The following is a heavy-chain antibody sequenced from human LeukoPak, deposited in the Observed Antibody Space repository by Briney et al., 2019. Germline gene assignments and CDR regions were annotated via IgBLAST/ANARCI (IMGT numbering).Heavy chain of an antibody. V-gene: IGHV3-30*18. Sequence: GGSLRLSCAASGFTFSSYGMHWVRQAPGKGLEWVAVISYDGSNKYYADSVKGRFTISRDNSKNTLYLQMNSLRAEDTAVYYCAKDLYLGELSSNYFDYWGQGTLVTVSS. CDR2: ISYDGSNK. CDR1: GFTFSSYG. CDR3: AKDLYLGELSSNYFDY. D-gene: IGHD3-16*02. J-gene: IGHJ4*02.